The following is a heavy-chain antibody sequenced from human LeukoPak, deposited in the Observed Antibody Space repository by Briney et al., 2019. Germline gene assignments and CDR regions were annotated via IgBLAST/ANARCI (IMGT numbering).Heavy chain of an antibody. D-gene: IGHD1-26*01. Sequence: ASVKVSCKASGCTFTSYAMHWVRQAPGQRLEWMGWINAGNGNTKYSQKFQGRVTTTRDTSASTAYMELSSLRSEDTAVYYCARDSESRELLNFDYWGQGTLVTVSS. CDR2: INAGNGNT. V-gene: IGHV1-3*01. CDR3: ARDSESRELLNFDY. CDR1: GCTFTSYA. J-gene: IGHJ4*02.